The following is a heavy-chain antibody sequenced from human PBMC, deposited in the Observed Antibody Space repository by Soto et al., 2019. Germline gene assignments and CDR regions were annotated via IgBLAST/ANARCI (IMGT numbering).Heavy chain of an antibody. CDR2: IKSKTDGGTT. Sequence: PGGSLRLSCAASGFTFSNAWMNWVRQAPGKGLEWVGRIKSKTDGGTTDYAAPVKGRFTISRDDSKNTLYLQMNSLKTEDTAVYYCATFDLVYAPYAFDSWGQGTRVTVAS. CDR3: ATFDLVYAPYAFDS. V-gene: IGHV3-15*07. D-gene: IGHD2-8*01. CDR1: GFTFSNAW. J-gene: IGHJ3*02.